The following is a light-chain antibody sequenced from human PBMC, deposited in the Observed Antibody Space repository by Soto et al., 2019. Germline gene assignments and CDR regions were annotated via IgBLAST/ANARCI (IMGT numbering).Light chain of an antibody. Sequence: EIVLTQSPGTLSLSPGERATLSCRASQSVSSSYLAWYQQKPGQAPRLLIYGASSRATGIPDRFSGSGSRTDFTLTISRLEPEDFAVYYCQQSGSSPFTFGPGTNVDIK. CDR2: GAS. CDR3: QQSGSSPFT. J-gene: IGKJ3*01. V-gene: IGKV3-20*01. CDR1: QSVSSSY.